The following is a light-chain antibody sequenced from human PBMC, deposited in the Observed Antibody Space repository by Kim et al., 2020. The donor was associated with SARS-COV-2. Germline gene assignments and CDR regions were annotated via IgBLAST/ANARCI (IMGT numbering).Light chain of an antibody. J-gene: IGKJ1*01. CDR3: QQDNIYWT. CDR1: ESSSTW. Sequence: SASVGEGVTITCRGSESSSTWLAWYQQKPGKAPKLLIYHSSNLESGVPSRFSGSGSGTEFTLTISSLQPDDFATYYCQQDNIYWTFGHGTKVDIK. CDR2: HSS. V-gene: IGKV1-5*03.